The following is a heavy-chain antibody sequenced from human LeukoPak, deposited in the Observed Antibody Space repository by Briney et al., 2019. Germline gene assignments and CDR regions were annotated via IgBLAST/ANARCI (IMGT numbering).Heavy chain of an antibody. Sequence: ASVKVSCKASGYTFTNFGISWVRQAPGQGLEWMGWISTYNGNTNYAQKLQGRVTMTTDTSTSTAYMELRSLRSDDTAVYYCARGLRGGIAAAGTVFEGRFFPDTHYYYYMDVWGKGTTVTVSS. V-gene: IGHV1-18*01. D-gene: IGHD6-13*01. J-gene: IGHJ6*03. CDR2: ISTYNGNT. CDR1: GYTFTNFG. CDR3: ARGLRGGIAAAGTVFEGRFFPDTHYYYYMDV.